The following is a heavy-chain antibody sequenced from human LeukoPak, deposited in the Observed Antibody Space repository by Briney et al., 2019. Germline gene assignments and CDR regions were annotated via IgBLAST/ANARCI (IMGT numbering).Heavy chain of an antibody. D-gene: IGHD6-13*01. V-gene: IGHV1-18*01. Sequence: GASVKVSCKASGYTFTRYGISWVRQAPGQGLEWMGWISAYNGDTNYAQKLQGRVTMTTDTSTSTAYMELRSLRSDDTAVYYCARPRGDAAGVETWFDPWGPGTLVIVSS. J-gene: IGHJ5*02. CDR3: ARPRGDAAGVETWFDP. CDR1: GYTFTRYG. CDR2: ISAYNGDT.